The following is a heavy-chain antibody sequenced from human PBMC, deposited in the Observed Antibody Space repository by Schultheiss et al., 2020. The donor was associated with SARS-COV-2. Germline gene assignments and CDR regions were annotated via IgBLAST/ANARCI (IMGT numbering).Heavy chain of an antibody. J-gene: IGHJ4*02. Sequence: GESLKISCAASGFTLSNYGMTWVRQAPGKGLEWVSYISSSSSTIYYADSVKGRFTISRDNAKNSLYLQMNSLRVEDTAVYYCVRDGRRAFDYWGQGTLVTVSS. CDR2: ISSSSSTI. D-gene: IGHD1-1*01. CDR3: VRDGRRAFDY. V-gene: IGHV3-48*01. CDR1: GFTLSNYG.